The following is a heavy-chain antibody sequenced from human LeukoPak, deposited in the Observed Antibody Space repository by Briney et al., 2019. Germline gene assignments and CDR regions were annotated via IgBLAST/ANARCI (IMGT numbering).Heavy chain of an antibody. CDR2: ISASGSAT. J-gene: IGHJ4*02. D-gene: IGHD3-3*01. Sequence: GGSLRLSCAASGFIFSNYGMNWVRQAPGKGLEWVAAISASGSATSYADSVRGRFTISRDNSKSTTYLQMNSLRAEDTAVFYCAKDLHLRDFWSGYFDYWGQGIPVTVSS. CDR3: AKDLHLRDFWSGYFDY. V-gene: IGHV3-23*01. CDR1: GFIFSNYG.